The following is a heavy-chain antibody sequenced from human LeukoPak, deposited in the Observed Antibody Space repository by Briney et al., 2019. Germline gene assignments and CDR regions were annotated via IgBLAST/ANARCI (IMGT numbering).Heavy chain of an antibody. CDR3: ARDTMVRGCDY. J-gene: IGHJ4*02. CDR1: GGSISSSSYY. Sequence: SETLSLTCTVSGGSISSSSYYWGWIRQPPGKGLEWIGEINHSGSTNYNPSLKSRVTISVDTSKNQFSLKLSSVTAADTAVYYCARDTMVRGCDYWGQGTLVTVSS. CDR2: INHSGST. D-gene: IGHD3-10*01. V-gene: IGHV4-39*07.